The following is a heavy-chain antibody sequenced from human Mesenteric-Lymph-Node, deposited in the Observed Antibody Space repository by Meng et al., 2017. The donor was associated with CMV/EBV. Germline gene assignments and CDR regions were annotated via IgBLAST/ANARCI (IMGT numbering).Heavy chain of an antibody. CDR3: AREGIAVAALDY. D-gene: IGHD6-19*01. CDR1: GYTFANYD. V-gene: IGHV1-2*02. J-gene: IGHJ4*02. CDR2: INPNSGGT. Sequence: ASVKVSCKASGYTFANYDINWVRQAPGQGLEWMGWINPNSGGTNYAQKFQGRVTMTRDTSISTAYMELSRLRSDDTAVYYCAREGIAVAALDYWGQGTLVTVSS.